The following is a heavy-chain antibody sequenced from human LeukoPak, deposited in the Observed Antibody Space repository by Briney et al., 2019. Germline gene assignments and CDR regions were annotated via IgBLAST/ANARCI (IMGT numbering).Heavy chain of an antibody. CDR1: GGSISSYY. V-gene: IGHV4-59*12. J-gene: IGHJ6*03. Sequence: SETLSLTCTVSGGSISSYYWTWIRQPPGKGLEWIGYIYGTVKTDYNPSLRSRVTISVDTSKNQFSLQLNSVTPEDTAVYYCARDGSGWSNQNYYYYMDVWGKGTTVTVSS. D-gene: IGHD6-19*01. CDR2: IYGTVKT. CDR3: ARDGSGWSNQNYYYYMDV.